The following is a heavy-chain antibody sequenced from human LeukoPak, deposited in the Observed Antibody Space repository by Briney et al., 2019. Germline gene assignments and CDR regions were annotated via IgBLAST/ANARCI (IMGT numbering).Heavy chain of an antibody. CDR3: VKGTSTKYYYYGMDV. Sequence: PGGSLRLSCSASGFAFSNYATHWVRQARAKGLEYVAGINSNGGSTFYADSVKGRFTMSGDNSKNTLYLQMSSLRAEDTAVYYCVKGTSTKYYYYGMDVWGQGTTVTVSS. CDR2: INSNGGST. CDR1: GFAFSNYA. J-gene: IGHJ6*02. D-gene: IGHD2-2*01. V-gene: IGHV3-64D*06.